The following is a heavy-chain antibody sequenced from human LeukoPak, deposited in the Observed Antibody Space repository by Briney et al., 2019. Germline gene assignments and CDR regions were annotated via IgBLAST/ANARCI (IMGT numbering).Heavy chain of an antibody. CDR2: IIPIFDTP. V-gene: IGHV1-69*05. CDR1: GGTFSNYA. Sequence: SVKVSCKASGGTFSNYAISWVRQAPGQGLEWMGGIIPIFDTPNFAQKFQGRVTLTRDMSTSTDYLELSSLRSEDTAVYYCARDNSVRDEAWWFNPWGQGTLVTVSS. D-gene: IGHD5-24*01. J-gene: IGHJ5*02. CDR3: ARDNSVRDEAWWFNP.